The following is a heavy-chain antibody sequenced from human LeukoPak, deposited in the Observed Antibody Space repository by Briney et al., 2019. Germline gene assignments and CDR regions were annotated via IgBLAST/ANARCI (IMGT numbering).Heavy chain of an antibody. D-gene: IGHD2-15*01. V-gene: IGHV3-23*01. CDR3: ARDLREYCSGGSCYDFDY. Sequence: GGSLRLSCVASGFTFRSHWMSWVRQAPGKGLEWVSAISGSGGSTYYADSVKGRFTISRDNSKNTLYLQMNSLTAEDTAVYYCARDLREYCSGGSCYDFDYWGQGTLVTVSS. CDR1: GFTFRSHW. CDR2: ISGSGGST. J-gene: IGHJ4*02.